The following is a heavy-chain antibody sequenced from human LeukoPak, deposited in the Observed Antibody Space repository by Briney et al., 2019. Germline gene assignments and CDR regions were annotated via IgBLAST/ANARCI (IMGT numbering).Heavy chain of an antibody. CDR3: ARDSVYRYLQYRFNP. J-gene: IGHJ5*02. CDR1: GYTFTGYY. CDR2: INPNSGGT. V-gene: IGHV1-2*02. D-gene: IGHD5/OR15-5a*01. Sequence: GASVKVSCKASGYTFTGYYMHWVRQAPGQGLEWMGWINPNSGGTNYAQKFQGRVTMTRDTSISTAYMELSRLRSDDTAVYYCARDSVYRYLQYRFNPWGQGTLVTVSS.